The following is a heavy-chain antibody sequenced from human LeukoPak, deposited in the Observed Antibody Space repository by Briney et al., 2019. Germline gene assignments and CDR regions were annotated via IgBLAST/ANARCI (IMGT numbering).Heavy chain of an antibody. D-gene: IGHD3-9*01. J-gene: IGHJ4*02. Sequence: SGGTLRLSCAASGFTFSTYGMSWVRQAPGKGLEWVSAISGSGGSTYYADSVRGRFTVSRDNSKNTLYLQMNSLRAEDTAVYYCARTYYDILTGYNPYFDYWGQGILVTVSS. CDR3: ARTYYDILTGYNPYFDY. CDR1: GFTFSTYG. CDR2: ISGSGGST. V-gene: IGHV3-23*01.